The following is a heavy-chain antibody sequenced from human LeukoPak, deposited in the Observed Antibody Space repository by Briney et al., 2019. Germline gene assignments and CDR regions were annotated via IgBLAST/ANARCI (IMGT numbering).Heavy chain of an antibody. D-gene: IGHD2-2*01. CDR1: GFTFSSYG. Sequence: PGRSRRLCWAAAGFTFSSYGMHWVRQAPGKWLEWVAGISYDVSNKYYADSVKGRCTISRDNSKNTLYLQMHSLRAEDTAVYYCAKAIIYCSSTSCYENSDAFDIWGQGTVVPVSS. CDR3: AKAIIYCSSTSCYENSDAFDI. J-gene: IGHJ3*02. V-gene: IGHV3-30*18. CDR2: ISYDVSNK.